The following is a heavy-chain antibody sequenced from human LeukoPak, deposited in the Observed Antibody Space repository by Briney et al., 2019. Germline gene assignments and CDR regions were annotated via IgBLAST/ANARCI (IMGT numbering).Heavy chain of an antibody. Sequence: ASVKVSCKTSGYTFTDYYIHWVRQAPGQGLEWMGWINPNSGETNSAQKFQGRVTMTGDTSISPDYMELRRVTSDDTAVYYCARDRDYSNTERGFDYWGQGTLVTVSS. CDR1: GYTFTDYY. V-gene: IGHV1-2*02. CDR2: INPNSGET. D-gene: IGHD4-11*01. CDR3: ARDRDYSNTERGFDY. J-gene: IGHJ4*02.